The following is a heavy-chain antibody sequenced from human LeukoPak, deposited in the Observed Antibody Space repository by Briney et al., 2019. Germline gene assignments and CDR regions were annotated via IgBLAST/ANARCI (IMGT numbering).Heavy chain of an antibody. CDR2: ISGSVRST. CDR3: AKDQLNRFCSGGSCSITHDS. J-gene: IGHJ4*02. Sequence: GGTLRLSCAASGFTFSSYGMSWVRQAPGKGLEWVSAISGSVRSTYYSDSVKGRFTISKDTSKNTLYLQMNSLRAEDTAIYYCAKDQLNRFCSGGSCSITHDSWGQGTLVTVSS. V-gene: IGHV3-23*01. D-gene: IGHD2-15*01. CDR1: GFTFSSYG.